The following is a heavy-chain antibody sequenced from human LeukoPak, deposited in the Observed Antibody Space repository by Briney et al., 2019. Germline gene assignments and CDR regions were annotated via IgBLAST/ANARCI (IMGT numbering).Heavy chain of an antibody. CDR1: GGSISSYY. J-gene: IGHJ4*02. D-gene: IGHD1-26*01. V-gene: IGHV4-59*12. CDR3: ATARELDLDY. Sequence: SETLSLTCTVSGGSISSYYWSWIRQPPGKGLEWIGYIYHSGSTYYNPSLKSRVTISADRSKNQFSLKLSSVTAADTAVYYCATARELDLDYWGQGTLVTVSS. CDR2: IYHSGST.